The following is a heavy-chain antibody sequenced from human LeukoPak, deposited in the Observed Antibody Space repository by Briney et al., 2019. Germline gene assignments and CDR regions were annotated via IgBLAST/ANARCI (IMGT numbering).Heavy chain of an antibody. CDR2: ISSSGSTI. D-gene: IGHD2-21*01. CDR3: ARDPYGGMDV. J-gene: IGHJ6*04. CDR1: GFTFSSYE. Sequence: PGGSLRLSCAASGFTFSSYEVNWVRQAPGKGLEWVSYISSSGSTIYYADSVKGRFTISRDNAKNSLYLQMNSLRADDTAVYYCARDPYGGMDVWGKGTTVTVSS. V-gene: IGHV3-48*03.